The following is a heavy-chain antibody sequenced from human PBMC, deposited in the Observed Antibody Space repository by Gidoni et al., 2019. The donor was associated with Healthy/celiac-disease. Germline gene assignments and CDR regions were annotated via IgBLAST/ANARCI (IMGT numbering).Heavy chain of an antibody. CDR1: GGSFRGYY. CDR3: ARWGYSNSYYYYYYGMDV. J-gene: IGHJ6*02. V-gene: IGHV4-34*01. CDR2: INHSGST. D-gene: IGHD4-4*01. Sequence: QVQLQQWGAGLLKPSETLSLTCAVYGGSFRGYYWSWIRTPPGKGLEWIGEINHSGSTNYNPSLKSRVTISVDTSKNQFSLKLSSVTAADTAVYYCARWGYSNSYYYYYYGMDVWGQGTTVTISS.